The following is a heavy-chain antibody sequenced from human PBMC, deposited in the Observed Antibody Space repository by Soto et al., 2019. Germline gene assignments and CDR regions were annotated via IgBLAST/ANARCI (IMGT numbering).Heavy chain of an antibody. J-gene: IGHJ6*01. Sequence: AETLSITSAFYVGSFRFYYWSWIRQPPGKGLEWIGEINHSGSTNYNPSLKSRVDMSVDTSENQFSLKVRSVTAADAAVYFCARVSKLVAPKDGKSDYLYAMDVWGPGTPFTVSS. V-gene: IGHV4-34*01. D-gene: IGHD6-6*01. CDR2: INHSGST. CDR1: VGSFRFYY. CDR3: ARVSKLVAPKDGKSDYLYAMDV.